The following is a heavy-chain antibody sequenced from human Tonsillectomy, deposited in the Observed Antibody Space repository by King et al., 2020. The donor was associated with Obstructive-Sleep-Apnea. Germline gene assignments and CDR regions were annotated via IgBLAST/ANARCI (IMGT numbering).Heavy chain of an antibody. D-gene: IGHD2-15*01. Sequence: VQLVESGGGLVQPGGSLRLSCAASGFTFSSYWMSWVRQAPGKGLEWVANIKQDGSEKYYVDSVKGRFTISRDNAKNSLYLQMNSLRAEDTAVYYCARESRYCSGGSCYQRRIRFDYWGQGTLVTVSS. J-gene: IGHJ4*02. CDR3: ARESRYCSGGSCYQRRIRFDY. CDR2: IKQDGSEK. V-gene: IGHV3-7*01. CDR1: GFTFSSYW.